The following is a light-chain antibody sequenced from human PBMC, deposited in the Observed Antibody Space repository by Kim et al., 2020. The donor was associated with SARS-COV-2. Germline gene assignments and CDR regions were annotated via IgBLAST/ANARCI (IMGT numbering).Light chain of an antibody. CDR3: QVWDSRTVV. V-gene: IGLV3-9*01. CDR2: RDK. Sequence: VALGQTATMPCGGNNIENKNVHWYHQRPGQAPVLVMYRDKKRPSGIPERLSGSNSGNTATLTISRVEAGDEGDYYCQVWDSRTVVFGGGTQLTVL. J-gene: IGLJ2*01. CDR1: NIENKN.